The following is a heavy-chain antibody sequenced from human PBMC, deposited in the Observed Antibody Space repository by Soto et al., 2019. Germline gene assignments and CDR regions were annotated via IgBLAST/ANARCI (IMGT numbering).Heavy chain of an antibody. CDR2: ISAYNGNT. V-gene: IGHV1-18*01. CDR1: GYTFTSYG. D-gene: IGHD6-13*01. CDR3: ARTAAAGTFIYWFDP. Sequence: ASVKVSCKASGYTFTSYGISWVRQAPGQGLEWMGWISAYNGNTNYAQKLQGRVTMTTDTSTSTAYMELRSLRSDDTAVYYCARTAAAGTFIYWFDPWGQGTLVTVSS. J-gene: IGHJ5*02.